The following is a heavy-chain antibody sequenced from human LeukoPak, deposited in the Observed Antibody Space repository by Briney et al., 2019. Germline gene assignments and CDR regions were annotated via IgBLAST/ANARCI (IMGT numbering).Heavy chain of an antibody. J-gene: IGHJ4*02. V-gene: IGHV3-23*01. CDR1: GFIFRKYV. CDR3: ARDYYESGGYPPEPYDN. D-gene: IGHD3-22*01. CDR2: ISSSGGST. Sequence: SGGSLRLSCAASGFIFRKYVMSWVRQAPGKGLEWVSAISSSGGSTYYADSVKGRFTISRDNSKNTLYLQMDSLRTEDTAVYYCARDYYESGGYPPEPYDNWGQGTLVTVSS.